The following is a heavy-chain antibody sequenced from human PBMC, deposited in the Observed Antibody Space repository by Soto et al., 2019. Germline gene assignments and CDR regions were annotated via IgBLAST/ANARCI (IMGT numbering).Heavy chain of an antibody. CDR2: IYYSGST. D-gene: IGHD3-9*01. Sequence: QVQLQESGPGLVKPSQTLSLTCTVSGGSISSGDYYWSWIRQPPGKGLEWIGYIYYSGSTYYNPSLKSRVTISVDTSKNQFSLKLSSVTAADTAVYYCARVAQLRYCDWLLPYYFDYWGQGTLVTVSS. J-gene: IGHJ4*02. CDR3: ARVAQLRYCDWLLPYYFDY. CDR1: GGSISSGDYY. V-gene: IGHV4-30-4*01.